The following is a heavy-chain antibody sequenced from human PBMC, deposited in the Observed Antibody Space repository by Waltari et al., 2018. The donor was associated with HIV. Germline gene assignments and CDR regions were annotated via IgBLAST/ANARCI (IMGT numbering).Heavy chain of an antibody. Sequence: EVQLVESGGGLVQPGGSLRLSCAASGFTFSSYEMNWVRQAPGKGLGWVSYISSRGSTIYYADSVKGRFTISRDNAKNSLYLQMNSLRAEDTAVYYCARGVRGPFDYWGQGTLVTVSS. D-gene: IGHD3-10*01. V-gene: IGHV3-48*03. CDR1: GFTFSSYE. CDR3: ARGVRGPFDY. J-gene: IGHJ4*02. CDR2: ISSRGSTI.